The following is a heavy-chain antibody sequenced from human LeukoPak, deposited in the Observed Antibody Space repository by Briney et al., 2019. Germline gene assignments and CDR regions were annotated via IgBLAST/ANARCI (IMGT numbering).Heavy chain of an antibody. CDR3: AREGSYCVGGDCYSFDF. CDR2: MHPWNGNT. CDR1: GYIFISNY. J-gene: IGHJ4*02. D-gene: IGHD2-21*02. Sequence: GASVKVSCKASGYIFISNYIQWVRQAPGLGPEWIGWMHPWNGNTRYAEKFQGRVTMTRDASINTAYMDLSSLRSDDTAVYYCAREGSYCVGGDCYSFDFWGQGTLITVSS. V-gene: IGHV1-2*02.